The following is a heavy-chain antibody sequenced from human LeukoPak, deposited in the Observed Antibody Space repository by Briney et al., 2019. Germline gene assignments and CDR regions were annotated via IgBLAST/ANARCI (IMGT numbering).Heavy chain of an antibody. Sequence: ASVKVSCKASGYTFTGYCMHWVRQAPGQGLEWMGRINPNSGGTNYAQKLQGRVTMTTDTSTSTAYMELRSLRSDDTAVYYCARGFPAYYDFWSGPDYYFDYWGQGTLVTVSS. CDR2: INPNSGGT. CDR1: GYTFTGYC. D-gene: IGHD3-3*01. V-gene: IGHV1-2*06. J-gene: IGHJ4*02. CDR3: ARGFPAYYDFWSGPDYYFDY.